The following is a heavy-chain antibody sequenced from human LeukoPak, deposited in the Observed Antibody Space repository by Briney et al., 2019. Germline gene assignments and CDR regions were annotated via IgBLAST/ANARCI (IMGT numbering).Heavy chain of an antibody. Sequence: GESLKISCKGSGYRFTNYWIGWVRQMPGKGLEWMGIIYPGDSETRYSPSFQGQVTISADKSISTAYLQWSSLKASDTAMYYCARRAGAYSHPYDYWGQGTLVTVSS. J-gene: IGHJ4*02. CDR1: GYRFTNYW. D-gene: IGHD4/OR15-4a*01. CDR3: ARRAGAYSHPYDY. CDR2: IYPGDSET. V-gene: IGHV5-51*01.